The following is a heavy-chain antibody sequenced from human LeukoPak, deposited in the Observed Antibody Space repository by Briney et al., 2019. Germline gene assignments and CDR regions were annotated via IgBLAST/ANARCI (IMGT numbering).Heavy chain of an antibody. Sequence: PSETLSLTXTVSGGSISSSSHYWGWIRQPPGKGLEWIGSIYYSGSTYYNPSLKSRVTISVDTSKNQFSLKLSSVTAADTAVYYCARVATRPFDYWGQGTLVTVSS. CDR1: GGSISSSSHY. J-gene: IGHJ4*02. D-gene: IGHD5-12*01. CDR3: ARVATRPFDY. CDR2: IYYSGST. V-gene: IGHV4-39*01.